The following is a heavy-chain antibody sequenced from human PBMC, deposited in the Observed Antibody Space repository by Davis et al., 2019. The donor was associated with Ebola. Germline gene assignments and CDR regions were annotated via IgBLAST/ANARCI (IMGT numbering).Heavy chain of an antibody. V-gene: IGHV3-15*07. CDR1: GFTFTNAW. D-gene: IGHD2-2*01. CDR3: STDGCISTSCQSGDFDY. J-gene: IGHJ4*02. CDR2: IKSKPDGGAT. Sequence: GESLKISCAGSGFTFTNAWMNWVRRVPGKGLEWVGRIKSKPDGGATDYAAPAKGRFTISRDDSKNTLYLQMNSLTTEDTAVYYCSTDGCISTSCQSGDFDYWGQGTLVTVSS.